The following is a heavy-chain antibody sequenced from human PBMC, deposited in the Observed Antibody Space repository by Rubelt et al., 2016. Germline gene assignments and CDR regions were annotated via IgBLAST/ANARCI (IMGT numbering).Heavy chain of an antibody. D-gene: IGHD3-10*02. Sequence: VQLVESGGGLVQPGGSLRLSCAASGFTFSSYGMHWVRQAPGKGLEWVAVISFDGSNKYYADSVKGRFTISRDNSKNTLYLRMNSLRAEDTAVYYCARDGCITMSCMDVWGQGTTVTVSS. V-gene: IGHV3-30*03. J-gene: IGHJ6*02. CDR2: ISFDGSNK. CDR3: ARDGCITMSCMDV. CDR1: GFTFSSYG.